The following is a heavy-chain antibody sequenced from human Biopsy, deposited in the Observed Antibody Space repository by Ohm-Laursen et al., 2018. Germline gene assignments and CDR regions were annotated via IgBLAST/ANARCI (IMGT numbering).Heavy chain of an antibody. CDR2: INHSGRT. J-gene: IGHJ6*02. CDR3: VRGVDYYDPYHYYALDV. CDR1: GESFNSYY. V-gene: IGHV4-34*01. D-gene: IGHD3-22*01. Sequence: PSETLSLTCAGYGESFNSYYWSWIRQTQGKGLEWNGEINHSGRTNYNPPLRSRVTISVNTSKNQFSLTVRFVTAADTGVYYCVRGVDYYDPYHYYALDVWGQGTTVTVSS.